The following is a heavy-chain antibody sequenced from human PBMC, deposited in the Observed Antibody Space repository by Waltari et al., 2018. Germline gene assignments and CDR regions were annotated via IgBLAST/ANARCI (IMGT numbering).Heavy chain of an antibody. CDR3: ARDSLATGYWYFDQ. D-gene: IGHD6-25*01. J-gene: IGHJ2*01. Sequence: EVQLVESGGGLVQPGGSLKLSGAAAGFIFSNYRMSWVRQAPGKGLEWVASIKQDGSETYFVDSLKGRFTISRDNTENSMYLQMDSLRAEDTAHYYCARDSLATGYWYFDQWGRGTLVTVSS. CDR1: GFIFSNYR. V-gene: IGHV3-7*01. CDR2: IKQDGSET.